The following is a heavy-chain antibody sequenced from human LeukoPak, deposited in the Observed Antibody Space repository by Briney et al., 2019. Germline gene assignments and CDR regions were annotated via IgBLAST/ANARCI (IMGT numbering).Heavy chain of an antibody. CDR2: INHSGST. V-gene: IGHV4-39*07. D-gene: IGHD2-21*01. J-gene: IGHJ6*02. Sequence: PSETLSLTCTVSGGSISSSSYYWGWIRQPPGKGLEWIGEINHSGSTNYNPSLKSRVTISVDTSKNQFSLKLSSVTAADTAVYYCARGAVGAVLLGVAEAGMDVWGQGTTVTASS. CDR3: ARGAVGAVLLGVAEAGMDV. CDR1: GGSISSSSYY.